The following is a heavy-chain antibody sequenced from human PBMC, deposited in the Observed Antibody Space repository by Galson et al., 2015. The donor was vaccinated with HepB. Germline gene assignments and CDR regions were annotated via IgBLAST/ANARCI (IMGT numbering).Heavy chain of an antibody. CDR1: GFTFSGYY. J-gene: IGHJ4*02. Sequence: SLRLSCAASGFTFSGYYMSWIRQAPGKGLEWVSYISSSSSYTNYADSVKGRFTISRDNAKNSLYLQMNSLRAEDTAVYYCARDRGFQYSGYGPWGYWGQGTLVTVSS. D-gene: IGHD5-12*01. CDR2: ISSSSSYT. V-gene: IGHV3-11*06. CDR3: ARDRGFQYSGYGPWGY.